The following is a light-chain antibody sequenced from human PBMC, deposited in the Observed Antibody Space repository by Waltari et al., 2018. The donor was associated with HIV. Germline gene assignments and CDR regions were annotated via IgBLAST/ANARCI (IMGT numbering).Light chain of an antibody. J-gene: IGLJ3*02. CDR2: DVS. Sequence: QSALTQPASVSGSPGQSITISCTGTSSDVGGYNYVSWYQHHPGKAPKLMIYDVSNRPSWVSKRFSGSKSGNTASLTISGLQAEDEADYYCSSYTSNITRVFGGGTKLTVL. CDR1: SSDVGGYNY. V-gene: IGLV2-14*01. CDR3: SSYTSNITRV.